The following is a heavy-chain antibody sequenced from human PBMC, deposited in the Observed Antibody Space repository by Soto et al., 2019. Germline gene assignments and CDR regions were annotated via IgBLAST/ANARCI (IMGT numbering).Heavy chain of an antibody. Sequence: GGSLRLSCAASGFTVSSGYMSWVRQAPGMGLEWVSVILSGGDTYYADSVKGRFTVSRDNSQNTVYLQMNSLRGKDTATYYCARGYWRFGESYYFDYWGQGSLVTVSS. CDR1: GFTVSSGY. D-gene: IGHD3-10*01. CDR2: ILSGGDT. V-gene: IGHV3-53*01. J-gene: IGHJ4*02. CDR3: ARGYWRFGESYYFDY.